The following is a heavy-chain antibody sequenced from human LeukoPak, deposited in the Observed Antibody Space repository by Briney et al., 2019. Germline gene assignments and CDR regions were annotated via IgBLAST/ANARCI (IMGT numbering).Heavy chain of an antibody. Sequence: GGSLRLSCAASGFAFSSYSMNWGRQAPGKGLEWVSYINSGSAYMYYPDSVKGRFTISRDNAKNSLYLQMDSLRDEDTAVYYCVREDDDWGPNTFDVWGQGTVVTVSS. J-gene: IGHJ3*01. CDR1: GFAFSSYS. CDR2: INSGSAYM. D-gene: IGHD7-27*01. CDR3: VREDDDWGPNTFDV. V-gene: IGHV3-48*02.